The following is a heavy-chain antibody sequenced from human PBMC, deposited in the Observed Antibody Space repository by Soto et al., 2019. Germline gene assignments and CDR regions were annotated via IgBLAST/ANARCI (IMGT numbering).Heavy chain of an antibody. CDR2: ISSSGSTI. J-gene: IGHJ6*02. CDR1: GFTFSDYY. Sequence: GESLKISCAASGFTFSDYYMSWIRQAPGKGLEWVSYISSSGSTIYYADSVKGRFTISRDNAKNSLYLQMNSLRAEDTAVYYCARNGIYDILTGMLYYYYYGMDVWGQGTTVTVSS. D-gene: IGHD3-9*01. V-gene: IGHV3-11*01. CDR3: ARNGIYDILTGMLYYYYYGMDV.